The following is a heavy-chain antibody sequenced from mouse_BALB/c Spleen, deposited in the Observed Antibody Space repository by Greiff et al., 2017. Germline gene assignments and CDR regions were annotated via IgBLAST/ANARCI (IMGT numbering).Heavy chain of an antibody. J-gene: IGHJ2*01. CDR2: ILPGSGST. Sequence: VHLVESGAELMKPGASVKISCKATGYTFSSYWIEWVKQRPGHGLEWIGEILPGSGSTNYNEKFKGKATFTADTSSNTAYMQLSSLTSEDSAVYYGARWAAYGNYFDYWGQGTTLTVSS. V-gene: IGHV1-9*01. D-gene: IGHD2-10*02. CDR3: ARWAAYGNYFDY. CDR1: GYTFSSYW.